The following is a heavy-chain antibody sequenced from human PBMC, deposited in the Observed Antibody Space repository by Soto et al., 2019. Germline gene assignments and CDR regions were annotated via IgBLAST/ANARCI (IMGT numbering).Heavy chain of an antibody. Sequence: SETLSLTCTVYGGSIRSYYWTWIRQPPGKGLEWIGYIYNSGSPNYNPSLRSRVTMSLLTSKNQFSLKLTSVTAADTAVYYCVRDIRAAAYNWFDPWGQGIAVTVSS. J-gene: IGHJ5*02. CDR2: IYNSGSP. CDR3: VRDIRAAAYNWFDP. V-gene: IGHV4-59*01. CDR1: GGSIRSYY. D-gene: IGHD6-13*01.